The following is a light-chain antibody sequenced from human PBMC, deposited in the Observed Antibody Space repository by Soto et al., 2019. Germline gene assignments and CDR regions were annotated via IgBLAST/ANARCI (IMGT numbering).Light chain of an antibody. J-gene: IGKJ4*01. CDR1: QGIKDF. Sequence: DIQLTQSPSFLSASVGDRVTITCRASQGIKDFLAWYQQKPGKAPKLLIYAASTLQAGVPTRFSGFASGTEFTLTINTLQPADSATYSCQQFNIYPLTFGGGTKVEIK. CDR2: AAS. V-gene: IGKV1-9*01. CDR3: QQFNIYPLT.